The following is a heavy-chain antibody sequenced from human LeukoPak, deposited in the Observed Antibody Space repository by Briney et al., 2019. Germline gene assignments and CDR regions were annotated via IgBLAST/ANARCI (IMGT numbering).Heavy chain of an antibody. J-gene: IGHJ4*02. CDR3: GSGERRRMYADPSTPYYEFDY. Sequence: AASVKVSCNASGFTFNNYGISWLRQAPGRRLEWMAWISTYNSNTKYTQSLKGRVTMTTDNSTYTPYMELSDLRSDDTAVYYCGSGERRRMYADPSTPYYEFDYWGQGTQVIVSS. D-gene: IGHD3-22*01. V-gene: IGHV1-18*01. CDR1: GFTFNNYG. CDR2: ISTYNSNT.